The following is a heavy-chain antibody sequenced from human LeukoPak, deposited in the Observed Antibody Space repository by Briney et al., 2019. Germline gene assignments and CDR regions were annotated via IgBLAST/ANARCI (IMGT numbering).Heavy chain of an antibody. Sequence: ASVKVTCKASGYTFTTYGISWVGQAPGQGLEWMGWISANNGNTNFAQNFQGRVTITADKSTSTAYMELSSLRSEDTAVYYCARGSTRRGWIDPWGQGTLVTVSS. CDR3: ARGSTRRGWIDP. CDR2: ISANNGNT. CDR1: GYTFTTYG. V-gene: IGHV1-18*01. D-gene: IGHD2-2*01. J-gene: IGHJ5*02.